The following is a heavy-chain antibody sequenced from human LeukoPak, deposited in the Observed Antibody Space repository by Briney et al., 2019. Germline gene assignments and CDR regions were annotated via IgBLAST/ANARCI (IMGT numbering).Heavy chain of an antibody. CDR1: GGSISSSSYY. J-gene: IGHJ3*02. D-gene: IGHD1-26*01. CDR3: ARGGFIVGATTRLDAFDI. CDR2: IYYSGST. Sequence: PSETLSLTCTVSGGSISSSSYYWGWIRQPPGKGLEWIGSIYYSGSTYYNPSLKSRVTISVDTSKNQFSLKLSSVTAADTAVYYCARGGFIVGATTRLDAFDIWGQGTMVTVSS. V-gene: IGHV4-39*07.